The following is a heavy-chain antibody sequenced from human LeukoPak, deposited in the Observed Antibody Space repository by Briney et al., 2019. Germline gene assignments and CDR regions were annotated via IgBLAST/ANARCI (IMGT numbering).Heavy chain of an antibody. J-gene: IGHJ4*02. CDR2: ISSSGSTK. V-gene: IGHV3-48*03. CDR1: GFTFSSYE. D-gene: IGHD1-26*01. Sequence: PGGSLRLSCAASGFTFSSYEMNWVRQAPGKGLEWVSYISSSGSTKYYADSVKGRFTISRDNAKNSLYLQMNSLRAEDTAVYYCARDKIVGATHFDYWGQGALVTVSS. CDR3: ARDKIVGATHFDY.